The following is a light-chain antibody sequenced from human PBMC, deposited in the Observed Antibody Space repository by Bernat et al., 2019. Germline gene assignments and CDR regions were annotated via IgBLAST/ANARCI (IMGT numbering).Light chain of an antibody. CDR3: QQRSKWPIT. CDR2: AAF. Sequence: EIVLTQSPATLSLSPGERATLSCRASQSVYTYLAWYQQKPGQALRLLIYAAFYRACGIPARFSGSGSGTDFTLTISRLEPEDFALYYCQQRSKWPITFGQGTRLEIK. V-gene: IGKV3-11*01. CDR1: QSVYTY. J-gene: IGKJ5*01.